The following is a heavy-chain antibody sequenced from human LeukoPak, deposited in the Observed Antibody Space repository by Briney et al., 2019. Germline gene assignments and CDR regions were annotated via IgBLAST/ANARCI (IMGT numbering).Heavy chain of an antibody. V-gene: IGHV1-46*01. CDR1: GYTFTSNY. CDR3: ARDNSVRDEAWWFNP. CDR2: ISPSGGST. J-gene: IGHJ5*02. Sequence: ASVKVSCKAFGYTFTSNYMHWVRQAPGQGPEWMGVISPSGGSTIYAQKFQGRVTLTRDMSTSTDYLELSSLRSEDTAVYYCARDNSVRDEAWWFNPWAREPWSPSPQ. D-gene: IGHD5-24*01.